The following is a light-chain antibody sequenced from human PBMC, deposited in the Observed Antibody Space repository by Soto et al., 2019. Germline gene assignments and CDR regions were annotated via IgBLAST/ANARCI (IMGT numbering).Light chain of an antibody. V-gene: IGKV3-20*01. CDR3: QQYDSSPRT. CDR2: GSS. Sequence: GERASLSGRVSHSISSIYLAWYQQIPGQAPRLLIYGSSSMPTGIPYRFSGSGSGTDFTLTINSLEPEDFAVYYCQQYDSSPRTFGQGTKVDIK. J-gene: IGKJ1*01. CDR1: HSISSIY.